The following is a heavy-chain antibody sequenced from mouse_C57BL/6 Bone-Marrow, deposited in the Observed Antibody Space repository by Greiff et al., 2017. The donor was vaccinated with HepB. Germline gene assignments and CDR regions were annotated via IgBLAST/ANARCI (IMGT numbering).Heavy chain of an antibody. V-gene: IGHV1-80*01. CDR2: IYPGDGDT. Sequence: QVQLQQSGAELVKPGASVKISCKASGYAFSSYWMNWVKQRPGKGLEWIGQIYPGDGDTNYNGKFKGKATLTADKSSSTAYMQLSSLTSEDSAVYFCARGGLGHVLYDYWGQGTTLTVSS. CDR3: ARGGLGHVLYDY. J-gene: IGHJ2*01. D-gene: IGHD4-1*01. CDR1: GYAFSSYW.